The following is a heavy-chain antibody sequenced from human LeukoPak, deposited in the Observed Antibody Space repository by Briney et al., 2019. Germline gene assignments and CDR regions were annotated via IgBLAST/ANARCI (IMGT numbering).Heavy chain of an antibody. CDR3: ARDLNFDWL. D-gene: IGHD3-9*01. J-gene: IGHJ4*02. V-gene: IGHV4-34*01. Sequence: SETLSLTCAVYGGSFSGYYWSWIRQPPGKGLEWIGEINHSGSTYYNPSLKSRVTISVDTSKNQFSLKLSSVTAADTAVYYCARDLNFDWLWGQGTLVTVSS. CDR2: INHSGST. CDR1: GGSFSGYY.